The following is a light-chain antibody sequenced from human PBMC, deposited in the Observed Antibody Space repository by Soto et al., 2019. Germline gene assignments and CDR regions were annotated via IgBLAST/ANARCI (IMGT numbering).Light chain of an antibody. CDR1: SSDVGGYDY. Sequence: QSALTQPRSVSGSPGQSVTLSCTGTSSDVGGYDYVSWYQQHPDKAPKLIIYDVSRRPSGVPDRFSGSKSDNTASLTSSGLKAETDAEYYCCSYAGNSRVFGAGTQLTVL. CDR2: DVS. CDR3: CSYAGNSRV. J-gene: IGLJ1*01. V-gene: IGLV2-11*01.